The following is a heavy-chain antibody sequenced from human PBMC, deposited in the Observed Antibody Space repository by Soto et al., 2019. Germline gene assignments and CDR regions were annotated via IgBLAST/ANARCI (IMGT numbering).Heavy chain of an antibody. CDR3: AREGYYDSSGPSAFDI. CDR1: GDTFTSYY. D-gene: IGHD3-22*01. Sequence: GASVKVSCKASGDTFTSYYMHWVRQAPGQGLEWMGIINPSGGSTSYAQKFQGRVTMTRDTSTSTVYMELSSLRSEDTAVYYCAREGYYDSSGPSAFDIWGQGTMVTVS. CDR2: INPSGGST. V-gene: IGHV1-46*01. J-gene: IGHJ3*02.